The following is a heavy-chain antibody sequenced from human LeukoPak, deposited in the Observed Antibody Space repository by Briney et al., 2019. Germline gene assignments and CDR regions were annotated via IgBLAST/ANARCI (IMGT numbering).Heavy chain of an antibody. CDR2: IGSTSSYI. V-gene: IGHV3-21*01. CDR3: ARAGRAYSSSWYWFDP. J-gene: IGHJ5*02. CDR1: GFSFSMYS. Sequence: GGSLRLSCAASGFSFSMYSMNWVRQAPGKGLEWVSSIGSTSSYIKYADSVKGRFTISRDNAKNSLYLQMNSLRAEDTAVYYCARAGRAYSSSWYWFDPWGQGTLVTVSS. D-gene: IGHD6-13*01.